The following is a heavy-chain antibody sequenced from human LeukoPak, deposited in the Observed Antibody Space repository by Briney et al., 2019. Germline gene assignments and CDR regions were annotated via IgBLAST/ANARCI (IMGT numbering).Heavy chain of an antibody. Sequence: ASVRVSRKASGYIFTSYGISWVRQAPGQWLEWMGWISAYNGNTKYAQKLQGGVTMTTDTSTSTAYMEPRSLRSDDTAVYYCARDRPVGASEYYYYGMDVWGQGTTVTVSS. CDR2: ISAYNGNT. J-gene: IGHJ6*02. CDR1: GYIFTSYG. D-gene: IGHD1-26*01. V-gene: IGHV1-18*01. CDR3: ARDRPVGASEYYYYGMDV.